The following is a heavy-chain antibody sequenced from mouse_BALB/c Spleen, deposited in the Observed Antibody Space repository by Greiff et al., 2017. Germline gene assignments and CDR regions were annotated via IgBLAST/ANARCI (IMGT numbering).Heavy chain of an antibody. Sequence: EVQGVESGGGLVKPGGSLKLSCAASGFTFSSYAMSWVRQSPEKRLEWVAEISSGGSYTYYPDTVTGRFTLSRDNAKNTLYLEMSSLRSEDTAMYYCARDYRYYGPSGFAYGGQGTLVTVSA. CDR2: ISSGGSYT. V-gene: IGHV5-9-4*01. J-gene: IGHJ3*01. D-gene: IGHD2-14*01. CDR3: ARDYRYYGPSGFAY. CDR1: GFTFSSYA.